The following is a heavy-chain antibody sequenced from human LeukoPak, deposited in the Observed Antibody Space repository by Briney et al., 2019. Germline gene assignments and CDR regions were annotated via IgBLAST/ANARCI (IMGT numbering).Heavy chain of an antibody. J-gene: IGHJ4*02. D-gene: IGHD3-9*01. V-gene: IGHV3-30*04. CDR1: GFTFSSYA. Sequence: PGGSLRLSCAASGFTFSSYAMHWVRQAPGKGLEWVAVISYDGSNKYYADSVKGRFTISRDTSKNTLYLQMNSLRAEDTAVYFCAKVGDIFYYFDYWGQGTLVTVSS. CDR3: AKVGDIFYYFDY. CDR2: ISYDGSNK.